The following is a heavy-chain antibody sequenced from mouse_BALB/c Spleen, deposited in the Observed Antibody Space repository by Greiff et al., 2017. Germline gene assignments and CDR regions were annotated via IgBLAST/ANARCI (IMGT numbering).Heavy chain of an antibody. Sequence: VQLKESGPELVKPGASVKMSCKASGYTFTSYVMHWVKQKPGQGLEWIGYINPYNDGTKYNEKFKGKATLTSDKSSSTAYMELSSLTSEDSAVYYCARSIYYYGSSYEYYAMDYWGQGTSVTVSS. CDR2: INPYNDGT. J-gene: IGHJ4*01. V-gene: IGHV1-14*01. CDR3: ARSIYYYGSSYEYYAMDY. D-gene: IGHD1-1*01. CDR1: GYTFTSYV.